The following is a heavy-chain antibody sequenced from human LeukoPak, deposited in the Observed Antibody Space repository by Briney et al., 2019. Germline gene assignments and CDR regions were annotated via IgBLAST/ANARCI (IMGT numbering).Heavy chain of an antibody. CDR2: IYSDGST. V-gene: IGHV3-66*01. Sequence: GGSLRLSCAASGSTVTTNYMTWVRQAPGKGLEWVSVIYSDGSTYYADSVRGRFTMSRDDSKNTLYLQMNSLRAEDTAVYYCAKTGYDYVWGSYRPFDYWGQGTLVTVSS. CDR1: GSTVTTNY. CDR3: AKTGYDYVWGSYRPFDY. D-gene: IGHD3-16*02. J-gene: IGHJ4*02.